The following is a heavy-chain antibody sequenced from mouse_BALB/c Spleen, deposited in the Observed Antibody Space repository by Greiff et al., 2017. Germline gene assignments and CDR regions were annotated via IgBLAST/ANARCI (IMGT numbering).Heavy chain of an antibody. V-gene: IGHV5-9-4*01. D-gene: IGHD2-2*01. J-gene: IGHJ4*01. Sequence: EVKLVESGGGLVKPGGSLKLSCAASGFTFSSYAMSWVRQSPEKRLEWVAEISSGGSYTYYPDTVTGRFTSSRDNDKNTLYLEMSSLRSEDTAMYYCARLWLRRDYYAMDYWGQGTSVNVSS. CDR3: ARLWLRRDYYAMDY. CDR2: ISSGGSYT. CDR1: GFTFSSYA.